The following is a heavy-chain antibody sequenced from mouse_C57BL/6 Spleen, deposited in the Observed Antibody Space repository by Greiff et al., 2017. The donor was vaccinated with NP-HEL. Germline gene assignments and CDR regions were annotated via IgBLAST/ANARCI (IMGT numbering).Heavy chain of an antibody. V-gene: IGHV3-6*01. Sequence: DVQLQESGPGLVKPSQSLSLTCSVTGYSITSGYYWNWIRQFPGNKLEWMGYISYDGSNNYNPSLKNRISITRDTSKNQFFLKLNSVTTEDTATYYCARGLLIFDYWGQGTTLTVSS. J-gene: IGHJ2*01. D-gene: IGHD1-1*01. CDR3: ARGLLIFDY. CDR1: GYSITSGYY. CDR2: ISYDGSN.